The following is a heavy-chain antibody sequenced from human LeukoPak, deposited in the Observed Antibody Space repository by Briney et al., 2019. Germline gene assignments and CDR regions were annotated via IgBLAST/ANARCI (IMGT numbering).Heavy chain of an antibody. Sequence: SGTLSLTCAVSGGSISSSHWWSWVRQSPGKGLEWIGEIYHSGSTNYNPSLKSRVTVSIDTSKNQFSLKLSSVTAADTADYYCARLLPRTGTTAYYFRNDMDVWGKGTTVTISS. D-gene: IGHD1-1*01. V-gene: IGHV4-4*02. J-gene: IGHJ6*03. CDR3: ARLLPRTGTTAYYFRNDMDV. CDR2: IYHSGST. CDR1: GGSISSSHW.